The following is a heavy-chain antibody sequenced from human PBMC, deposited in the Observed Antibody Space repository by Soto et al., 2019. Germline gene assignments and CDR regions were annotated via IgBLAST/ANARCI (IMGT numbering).Heavy chain of an antibody. J-gene: IGHJ6*02. V-gene: IGHV5-10-1*01. Sequence: WESPNISCKGSGYSFTSYWISWVRQMPGKGLEWMGRIDPSDSYTNYSPSFQGHVTISADKSISTAYLQWSSLKASDTAMYYCARLGVVGATYDYYYGMDVWGQGTTGTV. CDR3: ARLGVVGATYDYYYGMDV. D-gene: IGHD1-26*01. CDR2: IDPSDSYT. CDR1: GYSFTSYW.